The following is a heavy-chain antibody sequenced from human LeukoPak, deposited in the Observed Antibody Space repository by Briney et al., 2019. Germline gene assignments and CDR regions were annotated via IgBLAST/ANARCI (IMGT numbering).Heavy chain of an antibody. Sequence: GGSLRLSCAASGFTFSSYAMSWVRQAPGKGLEWVSAISGSGGSTYYADSVKGRFAISRDNSKNTLYLQMNSLRAEDTAVYYCAKLYYDSSGYYRRDNWFDPWGQGTLVTVSS. V-gene: IGHV3-23*01. CDR3: AKLYYDSSGYYRRDNWFDP. CDR2: ISGSGGST. D-gene: IGHD3-22*01. J-gene: IGHJ5*02. CDR1: GFTFSSYA.